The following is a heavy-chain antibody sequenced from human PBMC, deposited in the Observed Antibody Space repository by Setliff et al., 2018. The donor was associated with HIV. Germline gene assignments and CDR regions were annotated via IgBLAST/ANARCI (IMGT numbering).Heavy chain of an antibody. CDR3: AKGGYGGAYYVAGY. J-gene: IGHJ4*02. D-gene: IGHD5-18*01. CDR1: GFSVTDTY. Sequence: GGSLRLSCEASGFSVTDTYMGWVRQAPGKGLEWVTLRYKGGKTYYADFVKGRFTIARDDSKNTVSLQMTNLGTGDTAMYYCAKGGYGGAYYVAGYWGQGTLVTVSS. CDR2: RYKGGKT. V-gene: IGHV3-66*02.